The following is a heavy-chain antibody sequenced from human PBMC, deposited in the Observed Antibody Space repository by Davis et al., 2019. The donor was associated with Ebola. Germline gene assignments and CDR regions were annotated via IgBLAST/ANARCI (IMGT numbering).Heavy chain of an antibody. CDR1: GYIFTNYA. Sequence: AASVKVSCKASGYIFTNYAMHWVRQAPGQGLEWMGIINSSGGSTSYAQKFQGRVTMTRDTSTSTVYMELSSLRSEDTAVYYCARGLRFLEWGWFDPWGQGTLVTVSS. J-gene: IGHJ5*02. D-gene: IGHD3-3*01. V-gene: IGHV1-46*01. CDR3: ARGLRFLEWGWFDP. CDR2: INSSGGST.